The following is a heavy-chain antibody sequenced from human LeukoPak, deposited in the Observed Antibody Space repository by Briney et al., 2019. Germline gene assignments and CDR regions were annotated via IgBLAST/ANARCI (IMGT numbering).Heavy chain of an antibody. CDR3: ARDLGGIHTGSDYYYYYMDV. Sequence: GASVKVSCKASGGTFSSYAISWVRQAPGQGLEWMGGIIPIFGTANYAQKFQGRVTITTDESTSTAYMELSSLRSEDTAVYYCARDLGGIHTGSDYYYYYMDVWGKGTTVTVSS. CDR2: IIPIFGTA. D-gene: IGHD3-10*01. CDR1: GGTFSSYA. J-gene: IGHJ6*03. V-gene: IGHV1-69*05.